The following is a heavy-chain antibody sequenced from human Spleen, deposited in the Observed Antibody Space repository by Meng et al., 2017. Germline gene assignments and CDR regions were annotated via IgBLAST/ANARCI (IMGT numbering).Heavy chain of an antibody. J-gene: IGHJ4*02. Sequence: QVQLVESGGGLVKPGGSLRLSCAASGFFFSDYYMSWIRQAPGKGLEWVSYISDGGSTIYYADSMKGRFTVSRDNDKNSLYLQVNSLRAEDTAVYYCARLYRTTWFHFDYWGQGALVTVSS. CDR3: ARLYRTTWFHFDY. V-gene: IGHV3-11*01. CDR2: ISDGGSTI. CDR1: GFFFSDYY. D-gene: IGHD2-2*01.